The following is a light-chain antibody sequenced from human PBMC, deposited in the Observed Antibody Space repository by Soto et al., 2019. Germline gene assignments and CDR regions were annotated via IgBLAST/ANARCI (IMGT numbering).Light chain of an antibody. CDR3: SSYTSNYTYV. J-gene: IGLJ1*01. CDR1: SSDVGGYNY. Sequence: QSVLTQPASVSGSPGQSIAISCTGTSSDVGGYNYVSWYQQHPGKAPKLMIYDVRNRPSGVSDRFSGSQSGNTASLTISGLHAEDEADYYCSSYTSNYTYVFGTGTKVPVL. CDR2: DVR. V-gene: IGLV2-14*01.